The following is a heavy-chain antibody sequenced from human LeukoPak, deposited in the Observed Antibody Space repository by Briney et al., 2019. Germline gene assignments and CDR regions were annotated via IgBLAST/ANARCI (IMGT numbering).Heavy chain of an antibody. CDR1: GFTFSDYG. D-gene: IGHD6-13*01. V-gene: IGHV3-74*01. J-gene: IGHJ1*01. CDR3: AKGGGRQQLVPGD. Sequence: GGSLRLSCEASGFTFSDYGMHWVRQAPGQGLVWVSRLNTDGITTSFADSVKGRFSMSRDNAKNTVFLQMNSLRGEDTAVYYCAKGGGRQQLVPGDWGQGTLVTVSS. CDR2: LNTDGITT.